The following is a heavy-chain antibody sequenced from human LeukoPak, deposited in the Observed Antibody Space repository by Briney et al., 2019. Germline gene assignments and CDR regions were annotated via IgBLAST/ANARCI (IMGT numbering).Heavy chain of an antibody. CDR1: GYTFTGYY. J-gene: IGHJ6*03. CDR3: ARRVYYYGSGSFGIYYYMDV. CDR2: INPKSGGT. V-gene: IGHV1-2*02. D-gene: IGHD3-10*01. Sequence: ASVKVSCKASGYTFTGYYMHWVRQAPGQGLEWMGWINPKSGGTNYAQKFQGRVTMTRDTSISTAYMELRRLRSDDTAVYYCARRVYYYGSGSFGIYYYMDVWGKGTTVTISS.